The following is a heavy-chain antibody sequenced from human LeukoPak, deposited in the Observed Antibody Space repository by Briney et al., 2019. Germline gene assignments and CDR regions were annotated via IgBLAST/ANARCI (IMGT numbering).Heavy chain of an antibody. Sequence: GGSLRLSCAASGFTFSSYAMSWVRQAPGKGLEWGSAISGSGGSTYYADSVKGRFTISRDNSKNTLYLQMNSLRAEDTAVYYCAKDLGYKTYYYDSSGYQPAFDYWGQGTLVTVSS. J-gene: IGHJ4*02. CDR1: GFTFSSYA. CDR3: AKDLGYKTYYYDSSGYQPAFDY. CDR2: ISGSGGST. V-gene: IGHV3-23*01. D-gene: IGHD3-22*01.